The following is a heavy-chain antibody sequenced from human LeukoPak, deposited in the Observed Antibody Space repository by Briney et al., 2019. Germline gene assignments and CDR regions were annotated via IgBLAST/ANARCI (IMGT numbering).Heavy chain of an antibody. CDR3: ARLVPAAMGFDY. J-gene: IGHJ4*02. CDR1: GYTFTSYA. CDR2: INAGNGNT. D-gene: IGHD2-2*01. V-gene: IGHV1-3*01. Sequence: ASVKVSCKASGYTFTSYAMHWVRQAPGQRLEWMGGINAGNGNTKYSQKFQGRVTITRDTSASTAYMELSSLRSEDTAVYYCARLVPAAMGFDYWGQGTLVTVSS.